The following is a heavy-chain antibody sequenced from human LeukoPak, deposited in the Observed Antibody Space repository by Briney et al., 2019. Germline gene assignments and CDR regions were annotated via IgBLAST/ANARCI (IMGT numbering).Heavy chain of an antibody. J-gene: IGHJ4*02. CDR1: GGSISSYY. D-gene: IGHD2-2*01. Sequence: PSETLSLTCTVSGGSISSYYWSWIRQPAGKGLEWIGRIYTSGSTNYNPSPKSRVTMSVDTSKNQFSLKLSSVTAADTAVYYCARGVVPTAKGTYYFDYWGQGTLVTVSS. V-gene: IGHV4-4*07. CDR2: IYTSGST. CDR3: ARGVVPTAKGTYYFDY.